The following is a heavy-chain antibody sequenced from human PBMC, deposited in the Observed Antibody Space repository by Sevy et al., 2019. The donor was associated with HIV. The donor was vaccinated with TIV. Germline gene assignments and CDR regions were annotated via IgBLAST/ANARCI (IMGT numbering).Heavy chain of an antibody. V-gene: IGHV1-18*04. Sequence: ASVKVSCKASGYTFTSYGISWVRQAPGQGLEWMGWISAYNGNTNYAQNLQGRVTMTTDTSTSTAYMELRSLRSDETAVYYCARDSLYDSSGYYYNFDYWGQGTLVTVSS. CDR2: ISAYNGNT. D-gene: IGHD3-22*01. J-gene: IGHJ4*02. CDR3: ARDSLYDSSGYYYNFDY. CDR1: GYTFTSYG.